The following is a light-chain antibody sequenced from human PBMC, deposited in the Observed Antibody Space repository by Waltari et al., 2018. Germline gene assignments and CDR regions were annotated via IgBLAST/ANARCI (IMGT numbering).Light chain of an antibody. CDR2: EGS. Sequence: QSALTQPASVSGSPGQSITISCTGTSSDVGSYNLVSWYQQHPGKAPKRMFYEGSKRPSGVSNRVSGSKSGNTASLTISGRQAEDEADYYCCSYAGSSTPSVVFGGGTKLTVL. CDR1: SSDVGSYNL. V-gene: IGLV2-23*01. J-gene: IGLJ2*01. CDR3: CSYAGSSTPSVV.